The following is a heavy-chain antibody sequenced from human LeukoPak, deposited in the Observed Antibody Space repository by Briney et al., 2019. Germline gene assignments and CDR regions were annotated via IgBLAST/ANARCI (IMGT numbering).Heavy chain of an antibody. D-gene: IGHD5-24*01. Sequence: ASVKVSCKASGYTFTSYAIHWVRQAPGQGLEWMGWITPSGGTNYPQKFQGRVAITWDTSITTAYMDLSRLTLDDASVDFCARDRYGDGFAHLDYWGQGALVTVSS. V-gene: IGHV1-2*02. CDR3: ARDRYGDGFAHLDY. CDR1: GYTFTSYA. J-gene: IGHJ4*02. CDR2: ITPSGGT.